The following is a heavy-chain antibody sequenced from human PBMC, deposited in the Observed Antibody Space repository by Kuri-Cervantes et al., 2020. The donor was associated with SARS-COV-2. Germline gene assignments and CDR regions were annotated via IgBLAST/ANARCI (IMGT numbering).Heavy chain of an antibody. CDR3: AKDCGGDCYLGY. D-gene: IGHD2-21*02. Sequence: GGSLRLSCAASGVTFSSYGMHWVRQAPGKGLEWVAVISYDGSNKYYADSVKGRLTISRDNSKNTLYLQMNSLRAEDTAVYYCAKDCGGDCYLGYWGQGTLVTVSS. CDR1: GVTFSSYG. J-gene: IGHJ4*02. CDR2: ISYDGSNK. V-gene: IGHV3-30*18.